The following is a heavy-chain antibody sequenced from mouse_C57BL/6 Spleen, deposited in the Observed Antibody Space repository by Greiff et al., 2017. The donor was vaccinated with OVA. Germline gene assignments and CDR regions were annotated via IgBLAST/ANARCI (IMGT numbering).Heavy chain of an antibody. D-gene: IGHD2-12*01. CDR1: GYTFTSYW. V-gene: IGHV1-72*01. Sequence: QVQLQQPGAELVKPGASVKLSCKASGYTFTSYWMHWVKQRPGRGLEWIGRIDPNSGGTKYNEKFKSKATLTVDKPSSTAYMQLSSLTSEDYAVYCCERACYSDDVYYFDYWGQGTTLTVSS. CDR2: IDPNSGGT. CDR3: ERACYSDDVYYFDY. J-gene: IGHJ2*01.